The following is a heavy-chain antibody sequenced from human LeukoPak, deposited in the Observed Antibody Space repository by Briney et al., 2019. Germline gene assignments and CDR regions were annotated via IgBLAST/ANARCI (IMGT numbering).Heavy chain of an antibody. V-gene: IGHV4-4*07. D-gene: IGHD3-22*01. CDR1: GASVSSYC. CDR3: VRGDYYDISGFGLNT. J-gene: IGHJ3*01. Sequence: PSETPSLTCTVSGASVSSYCWTWIRQPAGKGLEWIGRIYFTGATNYNPSLQSRATLSLDTSKNQFSLKLTSVTAADTGIYYCVRGDYYDISGFGLNTWGQGTVVSVSS. CDR2: IYFTGAT.